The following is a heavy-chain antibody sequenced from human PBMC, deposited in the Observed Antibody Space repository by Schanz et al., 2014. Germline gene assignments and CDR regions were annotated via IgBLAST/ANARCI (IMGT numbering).Heavy chain of an antibody. J-gene: IGHJ3*02. CDR1: GYTFTGYY. D-gene: IGHD3-9*01. CDR2: IYLSDGST. CDR3: AFDRDDAYDI. Sequence: QVQLVQSGSQLKKPGASVKISCKASGYTFTGYYMHWVRQAPGQGLEWMGRIYLSDGSTRYAQKFQGRVTVTRDTSTTTVYMDLSSLISEDTAVYYCAFDRDDAYDIWGQGTTVTVSS. V-gene: IGHV1-46*01.